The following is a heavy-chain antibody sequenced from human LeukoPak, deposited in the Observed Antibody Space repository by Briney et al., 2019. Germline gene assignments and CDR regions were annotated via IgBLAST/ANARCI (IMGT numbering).Heavy chain of an antibody. CDR1: GFTFSSYS. D-gene: IGHD1-1*01. Sequence: GGSLRLSCAASGFTFSSYSMNWVRQAPGKGLEWVSSISASSTYIYYADSVKGRFTISRDNAKNLLYLQMNSLRAEDTAAYYCALERPGGASAFDLWGQGTMVTVSS. CDR2: ISASSTYI. J-gene: IGHJ3*01. V-gene: IGHV3-21*04. CDR3: ALERPGGASAFDL.